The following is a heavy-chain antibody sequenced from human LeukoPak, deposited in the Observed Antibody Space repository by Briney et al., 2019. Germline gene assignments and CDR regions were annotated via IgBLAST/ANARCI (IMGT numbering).Heavy chain of an antibody. CDR1: GGSISSYY. Sequence: PSETLSLTCTVSGGSISSYYWSWIRQPPGKGLEWIGYIYHSGSTYYNPSLKSRVTISVDRSKNQFSLKLSSVTAADTAVYYCATRYYYDSSGYYAFDIWGQGTMVTVSS. CDR2: IYHSGST. J-gene: IGHJ3*02. D-gene: IGHD3-22*01. V-gene: IGHV4-59*04. CDR3: ATRYYYDSSGYYAFDI.